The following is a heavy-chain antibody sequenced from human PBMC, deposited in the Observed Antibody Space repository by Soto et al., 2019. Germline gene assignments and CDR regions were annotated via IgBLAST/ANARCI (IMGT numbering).Heavy chain of an antibody. Sequence: SETLSLTCTVSGGSISSNYWTWIRQPPGKGLEGIGYVYNSGSTNYNPSLKSRVTISEETSKSQFSLKVNSMTAADTAVYYCARYRREAVAGYTLDNWGQGILVTVSS. CDR3: ARYRREAVAGYTLDN. CDR2: VYNSGST. CDR1: GGSISSNY. D-gene: IGHD6-13*01. J-gene: IGHJ4*02. V-gene: IGHV4-59*01.